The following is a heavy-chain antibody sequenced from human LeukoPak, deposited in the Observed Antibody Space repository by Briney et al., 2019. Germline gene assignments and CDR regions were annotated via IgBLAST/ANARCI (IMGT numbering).Heavy chain of an antibody. J-gene: IGHJ4*02. D-gene: IGHD1-26*01. CDR1: GFTFSSYS. CDR3: AGTDSVSYSRWFDY. CDR2: ISSSSSII. Sequence: PGGSLRLSCAASGFTFSSYSMKWVRQAPGKGLEWVSYISSSSSIIYYADSVKGRFTVSRDNAKNSLYLQMNSLRAEDTAVYYCAGTDSVSYSRWFDYSGQGTLVTVSS. V-gene: IGHV3-48*01.